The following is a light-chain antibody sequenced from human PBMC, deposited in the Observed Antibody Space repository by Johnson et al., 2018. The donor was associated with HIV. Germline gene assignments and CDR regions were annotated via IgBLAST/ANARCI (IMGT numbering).Light chain of an antibody. CDR2: DNN. CDR3: GTWDSSLSDYV. Sequence: QSVLTQPPSVSAAPGQEVTISCSGSRSNIGNNYVSWYQQFPGTAPKLLIYDNNKRPSGIPDRFSDSKSGTSATLAITGLQTGDEADYYCGTWDSSLSDYVFGTGTKVTVL. CDR1: RSNIGNNY. J-gene: IGLJ1*01. V-gene: IGLV1-51*01.